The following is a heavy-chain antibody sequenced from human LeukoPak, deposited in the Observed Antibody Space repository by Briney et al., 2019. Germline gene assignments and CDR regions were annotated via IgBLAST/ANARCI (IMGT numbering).Heavy chain of an antibody. D-gene: IGHD1-14*01. J-gene: IGHJ4*02. V-gene: IGHV3-53*01. CDR1: GFTVITND. Sequence: GGSLRLSCAASGFTVITNDMTSVREAPGPGVGWCSVLYSDGNIKYPDTVQARFTISRDNSKNTLYLEMNSLSPDDTAVYYCARGVEPLAANTLAYWGQGTLVTVSS. CDR3: ARGVEPLAANTLAY. CDR2: LYSDGNI.